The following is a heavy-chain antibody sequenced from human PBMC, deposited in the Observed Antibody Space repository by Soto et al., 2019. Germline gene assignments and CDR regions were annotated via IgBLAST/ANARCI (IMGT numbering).Heavy chain of an antibody. CDR1: GSTFTSYG. J-gene: IGHJ4*02. Sequence: ASVKVPCKASGSTFTSYGLSWVRPAPGQGLEWMGWISAYNGNTNYAQKLQGRVTMTTDTSTSTAYMELRSLRSDDTAVYYCARDQSYGDEGNFDYWGQGTLVTVSS. V-gene: IGHV1-18*01. CDR2: ISAYNGNT. CDR3: ARDQSYGDEGNFDY. D-gene: IGHD7-27*01.